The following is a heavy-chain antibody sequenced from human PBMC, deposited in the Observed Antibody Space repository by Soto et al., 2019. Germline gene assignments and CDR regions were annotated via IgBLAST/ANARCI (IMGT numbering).Heavy chain of an antibody. CDR2: IWYDGSNK. V-gene: IGHV3-33*01. CDR1: GFTFSSYG. D-gene: IGHD2-2*01. Sequence: GGSLRLSCAASGFTFSSYGMHWVRQAPGKGLEWVAVIWYDGSNKYYADSVKGRFTISRDNSKNTLYLQMNSLRAEDTAVYYCARADVPAARTDAFDIWGQGTMVTVSS. CDR3: ARADVPAARTDAFDI. J-gene: IGHJ3*02.